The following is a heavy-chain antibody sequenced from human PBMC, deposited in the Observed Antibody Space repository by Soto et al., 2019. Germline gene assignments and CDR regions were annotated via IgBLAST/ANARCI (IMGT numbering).Heavy chain of an antibody. J-gene: IGHJ4*02. CDR1: GFTFSSYW. V-gene: IGHV3-7*05. CDR3: ARVAQRGYSSGWYDGFDY. D-gene: IGHD6-19*01. Sequence: PGGSLRLSCAASGFTFSSYWMSWVRQAPGKGLEWVANIKQDGSEKYYVDSVKGRFTISRDNAKNSLYLQMNSLRAEDTAVYYCARVAQRGYSSGWYDGFDYWGQGTLITVSS. CDR2: IKQDGSEK.